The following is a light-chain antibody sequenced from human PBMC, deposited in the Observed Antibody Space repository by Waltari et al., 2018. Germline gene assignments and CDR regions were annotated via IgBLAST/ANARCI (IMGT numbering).Light chain of an antibody. CDR2: EAT. CDR3: CSFAGRSTWV. CDR1: SSDVGTYNL. Sequence: QSALTQPASVSGSPGQSLAVYCTGSSSDVGTYNLVSWYQQHPGKAPKLIIYEATKRPSGVSNRFSGSKSGNMASLTISGLQAEDEAEYYCCSFAGRSTWVFGTGTKVTVL. V-gene: IGLV2-23*01. J-gene: IGLJ1*01.